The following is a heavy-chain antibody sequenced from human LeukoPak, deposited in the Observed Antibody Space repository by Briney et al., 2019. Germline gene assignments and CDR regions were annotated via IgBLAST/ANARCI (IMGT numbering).Heavy chain of an antibody. J-gene: IGHJ6*02. CDR1: GYTFTGYY. Sequence: ASVKVSCKASGYTFTGYYMHWVRQAPGQGLEWMGWINPNSGGTNYAQKFQGRVTMTRDTSISTAYMELSRLRSDDTAVYYCAREEAYYGSGSYYSYYYGMDVWGQGTTVTVSS. D-gene: IGHD3-10*01. CDR2: INPNSGGT. V-gene: IGHV1-2*02. CDR3: AREEAYYGSGSYYSYYYGMDV.